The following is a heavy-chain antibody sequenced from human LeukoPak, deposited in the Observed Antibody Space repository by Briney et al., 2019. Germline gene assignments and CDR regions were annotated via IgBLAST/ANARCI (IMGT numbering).Heavy chain of an antibody. CDR3: ARGAHSGSYSSWYHH. V-gene: IGHV1-69*05. J-gene: IGHJ5*02. D-gene: IGHD3-10*01. CDR1: GGTFNSYA. CDR2: IIPMFAPA. Sequence: SVKVSCTASGGTFNSYAITWVRQAPGQGLEWMGGIIPMFAPARYAQNFQGRVTITTDESTSTAYMELSSLKSEDTAVYYCARGAHSGSYSSWYHHWGQGTLVTVSS.